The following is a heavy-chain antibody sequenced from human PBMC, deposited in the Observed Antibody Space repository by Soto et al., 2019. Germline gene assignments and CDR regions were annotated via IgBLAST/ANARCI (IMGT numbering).Heavy chain of an antibody. CDR1: GGSSSSNY. CDR2: IYYSGST. D-gene: IGHD3-22*01. V-gene: IGHV4-59*13. Sequence: SETLSLTCTVSGGSSSSNYRNWYRQPPEKGLEWIGYIYYSGSTDYNPSLMSRVTISVDTSTNQFSLKLSSVTAADTAVYYCARYLTYYYDSSGYSAGAFDIWGQGTMVTVSS. J-gene: IGHJ3*02. CDR3: ARYLTYYYDSSGYSAGAFDI.